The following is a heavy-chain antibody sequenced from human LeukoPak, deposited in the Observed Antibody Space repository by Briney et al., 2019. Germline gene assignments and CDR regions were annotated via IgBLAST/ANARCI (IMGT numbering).Heavy chain of an antibody. CDR3: ARHEGYMRIAVAGTYFDY. J-gene: IGHJ4*02. CDR2: IKQHGSDK. V-gene: IGHV3-7*01. D-gene: IGHD6-19*01. Sequence: HPGVSLRLSCAASGSTFSSYWMSWVRQAPGKGLESVTNIKQHGSDKYYVDSVKVRFTISRYSAKNSLYRQMNSLRSEDTAVYYFARHEGYMRIAVAGTYFDYWGQGTLVTVSS. CDR1: GSTFSSYW.